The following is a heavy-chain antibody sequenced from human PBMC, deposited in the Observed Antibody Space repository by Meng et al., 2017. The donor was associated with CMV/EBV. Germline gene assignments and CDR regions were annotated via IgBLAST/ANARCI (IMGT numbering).Heavy chain of an antibody. CDR3: ARDHGVGATYYYYYGMDV. J-gene: IGHJ6*02. D-gene: IGHD1-26*01. Sequence: QTRSLTCAISGDSVSSNSAAWNWIRKPPSRGLEWLVRTYYRSKWYNDYAVSVKSRITNNPDTYKNQFSLQLNSVTTEDTAVYYCARDHGVGATYYYYYGMDVWGQGTTVTVSS. V-gene: IGHV6-1*01. CDR2: TYYRSKWYN. CDR1: GDSVSSNSAA.